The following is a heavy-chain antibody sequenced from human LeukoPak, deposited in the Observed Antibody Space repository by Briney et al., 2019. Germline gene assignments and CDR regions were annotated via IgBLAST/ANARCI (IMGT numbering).Heavy chain of an antibody. CDR2: INHSGST. Sequence: SETLSLTCAVYGGSFSGYYWSWIRQPPGKGLEWIGEINHSGSTNYNPSLKSRVTISVDTSKNQFSLKLSSVTAADTAVYYCARHLTFYDFWSGYPDDAFDIWGQGTMVTVSS. V-gene: IGHV4-34*01. CDR3: ARHLTFYDFWSGYPDDAFDI. J-gene: IGHJ3*02. CDR1: GGSFSGYY. D-gene: IGHD3-3*01.